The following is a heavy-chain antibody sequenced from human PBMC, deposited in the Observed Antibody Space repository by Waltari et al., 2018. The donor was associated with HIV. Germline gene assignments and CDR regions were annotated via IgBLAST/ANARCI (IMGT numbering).Heavy chain of an antibody. CDR3: ASPGPYCGGDCYLD. CDR1: GFVFSVFY. D-gene: IGHD2-21*02. CDR2: ISSSGTTI. V-gene: IGHV3-11*01. Sequence: QVQLVESGGGLVKPGGSLRLSCAGSGFVFSVFYMSWFRQSPGKGLEWISYISSSGTTIYYRDSVKGRFTISRDNAKNSLSLQMNSLRAEDTAVYYCASPGPYCGGDCYLDWGPGTLVTVSS. J-gene: IGHJ4*02.